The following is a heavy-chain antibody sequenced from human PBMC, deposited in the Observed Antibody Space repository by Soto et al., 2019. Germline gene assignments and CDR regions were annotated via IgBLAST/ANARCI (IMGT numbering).Heavy chain of an antibody. CDR3: ASQSGYELDY. D-gene: IGHD5-12*01. Sequence: QVQLQESGPGLVKPSGTLSLTCAVSGGSISSSNWWSWVRQPPGKGLEWIGETSHRGSINYNPSLKSRVNISVDTSKNQFSLKLSSVTAADTAVYYCASQSGYELDYWGQGTLVTVSS. V-gene: IGHV4-4*02. CDR2: TSHRGSI. J-gene: IGHJ4*02. CDR1: GGSISSSNW.